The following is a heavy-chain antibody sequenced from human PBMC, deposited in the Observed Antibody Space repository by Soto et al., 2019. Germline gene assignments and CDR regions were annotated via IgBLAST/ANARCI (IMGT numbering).Heavy chain of an antibody. V-gene: IGHV3-15*01. CDR3: TTDSRTTLPEIRFDY. CDR2: VKSKADGGSG. Sequence: GGSLRLSCAASEFTFSNFAMSWVRQAPGKGLEWVGRVKSKADGGSGDYAAPVKGRFVVSRDDSKDIVYLQMNSLKIEDTGVYYCTTDSRTTLPEIRFDYWGHGTQVTVSS. J-gene: IGHJ4*01. CDR1: EFTFSNFA. D-gene: IGHD1-26*01.